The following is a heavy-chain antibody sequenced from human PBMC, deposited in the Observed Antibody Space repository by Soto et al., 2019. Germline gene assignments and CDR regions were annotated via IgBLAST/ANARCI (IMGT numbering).Heavy chain of an antibody. CDR1: GGTFGSYT. V-gene: IGHV1-69*08. CDR3: ARGPHYCGSGRDYKGGGFDP. J-gene: IGHJ5*02. Sequence: QVLLVQSGAALKKPGSSVRVSCKASGGTFGSYTISWVRQAPGQGLEWMGRIIPIIGTAKYAPKFQDRVTINANKSTNTAYMELSGLTSEDTAMYVCARGPHYCGSGRDYKGGGFDPWGQGTQVIVSS. D-gene: IGHD3-10*01. CDR2: IIPIIGTA.